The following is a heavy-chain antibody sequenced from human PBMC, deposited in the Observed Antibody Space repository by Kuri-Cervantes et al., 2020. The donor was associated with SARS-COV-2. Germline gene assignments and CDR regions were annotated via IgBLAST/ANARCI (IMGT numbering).Heavy chain of an antibody. D-gene: IGHD1-26*01. CDR1: GYSISSGYY. CDR2: IKSKTDGGTT. J-gene: IGHJ5*02. V-gene: IGHV3-15*01. CDR3: TTGGAA. Sequence: ETLSLTCAVSGYSISSGYYWGWIRQPPGKGLEWVGRIKSKTDGGTTDYAAPVKGRFTISRDDSKNTLYLQMNSLKTEDTAVYYCTTGGAAWGQGTLVTVSS.